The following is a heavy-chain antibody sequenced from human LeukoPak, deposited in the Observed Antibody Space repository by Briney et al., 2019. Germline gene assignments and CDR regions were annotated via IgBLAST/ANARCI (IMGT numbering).Heavy chain of an antibody. CDR1: GFTVRSNY. CDR2: MYSGDST. V-gene: IGHV3-53*01. J-gene: IGHJ5*02. D-gene: IGHD5-18*01. CDR3: ARADGYSSWFVH. Sequence: GGSLRLSCAASGFTVRSNYMTWVRQAPGRGLEWVSVMYSGDSTYYDDSVKGGFTISRDNSKNTLDLQMNSLRDEDTGVYYCARADGYSSWFVHWGQGTLVTVSS.